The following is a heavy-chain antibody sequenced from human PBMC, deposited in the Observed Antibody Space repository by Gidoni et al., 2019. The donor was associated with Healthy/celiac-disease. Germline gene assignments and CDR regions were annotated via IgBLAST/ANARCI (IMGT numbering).Heavy chain of an antibody. V-gene: IGHV4-39*01. J-gene: IGHJ5*02. D-gene: IGHD6-13*01. CDR1: GGSISSSSYY. Sequence: QLQLQESGPGLVKPSETRSLTCTVSGGSISSSSYYWGWIRQPPGKGLEWIGSIYYSGSTYYNPSLKSRVTISVDTSKNQFSLKLSSVTAADTAVYYCARHPGSSYWFDPWGQGTLVTVSS. CDR2: IYYSGST. CDR3: ARHPGSSYWFDP.